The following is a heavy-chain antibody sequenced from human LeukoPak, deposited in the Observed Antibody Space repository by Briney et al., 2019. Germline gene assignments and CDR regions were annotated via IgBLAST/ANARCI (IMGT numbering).Heavy chain of an antibody. V-gene: IGHV4-39*07. J-gene: IGHJ2*01. CDR1: GGSISSSSYY. CDR2: IYYSGST. CDR3: ARGYSYGPNWYFDL. Sequence: SETLSLTCTVSGGSISSSSYYWGWIRQPPGKGLEWIGSIYYSGSTNYNPSLKSRVTISVDTSKNQFSLKLSSVTAADTAVYYCARGYSYGPNWYFDLWGRGTLVTVSS. D-gene: IGHD5-18*01.